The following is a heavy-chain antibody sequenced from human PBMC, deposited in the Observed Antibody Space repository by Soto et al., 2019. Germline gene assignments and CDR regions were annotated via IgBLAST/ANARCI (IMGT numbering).Heavy chain of an antibody. CDR1: GFTFSSYS. J-gene: IGHJ4*02. D-gene: IGHD3-22*01. CDR3: ASDYDSSGYDY. CDR2: ISSSSSYI. V-gene: IGHV3-21*01. Sequence: EVQLVESGGGLVKPGGSLRLSCAASGFTFSSYSMNWVRQAPGKGLEWVSSISSSSSYIYYAGSVKGRFTISRDNAKNSLYLQMNSLRAEDTAVYYCASDYDSSGYDYWGQGTLVTVSS.